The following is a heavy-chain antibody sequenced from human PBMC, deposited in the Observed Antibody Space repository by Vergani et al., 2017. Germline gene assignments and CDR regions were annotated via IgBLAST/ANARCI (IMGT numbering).Heavy chain of an antibody. CDR1: GFGFSTHT. D-gene: IGHD6-13*01. J-gene: IGHJ4*02. CDR2: ISNTGHGT. CDR3: AKDISSSERYLDF. Sequence: VQLVESGGGLVKPGGSLRLSCAASGFGFSTHTMTWVRQAPGKGLEWVTFISNTGHGTLYADAVKGRFTVSRDNSKNTVYLQMNSLRVEDTAIYYCAKDISSSERYLDFWGQGTLVTVSA. V-gene: IGHV3-23*04.